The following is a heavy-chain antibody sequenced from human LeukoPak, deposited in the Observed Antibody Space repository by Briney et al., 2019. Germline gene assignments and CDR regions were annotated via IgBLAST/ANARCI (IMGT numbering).Heavy chain of an antibody. CDR3: ARDSAPYCGGDCYFDY. CDR1: GFTFSRFG. Sequence: GGSLRLSCAASGFTFSRFGMHWVRQAPGKGLEWEAVIWFDGSSTYYADSMKGRFTISRDNSKNMLYLQMNSLRVEDTGVYFCARDSAPYCGGDCYFDYWGHGTLVTVSS. J-gene: IGHJ4*01. V-gene: IGHV3-33*01. D-gene: IGHD2-21*02. CDR2: IWFDGSST.